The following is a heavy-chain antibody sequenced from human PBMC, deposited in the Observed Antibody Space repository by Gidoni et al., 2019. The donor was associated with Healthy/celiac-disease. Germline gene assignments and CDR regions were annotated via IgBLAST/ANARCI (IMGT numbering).Heavy chain of an antibody. D-gene: IGHD5-12*01. CDR1: GYTFTGYY. J-gene: IGHJ4*02. CDR3: ARGGTIVATPFDY. Sequence: QVQLVQSGAEVKKPGASVKVSCKASGYTFTGYYMHWVRQAPGQGLEWMGWINPNSGGTNYAQKLQGWVTMTRDTSISTAYMELSRLRSDDTAVYYCARGGTIVATPFDYWGQGTLVTVSS. V-gene: IGHV1-2*04. CDR2: INPNSGGT.